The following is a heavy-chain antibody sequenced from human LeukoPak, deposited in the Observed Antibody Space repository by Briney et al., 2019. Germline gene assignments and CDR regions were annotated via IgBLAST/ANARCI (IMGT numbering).Heavy chain of an antibody. D-gene: IGHD1-1*01. CDR3: ARVAKERVGGVYYFDY. V-gene: IGHV3-13*01. J-gene: IGHJ4*02. CDR1: GFTFSDYD. Sequence: PGGSLRLSCAASGFTFSDYDMHWVRQATGKGLEWVSAIGTAGDTYYTGSVKGRFTISREYAKNSLYLQMNSLRAGDTAVYYCARVAKERVGGVYYFDYWGQGTLVTVSS. CDR2: IGTAGDT.